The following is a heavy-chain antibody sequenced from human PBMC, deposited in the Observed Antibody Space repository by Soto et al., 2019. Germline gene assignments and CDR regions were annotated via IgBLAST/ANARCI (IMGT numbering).Heavy chain of an antibody. CDR3: ARHAQSKWIQLDRLYYYGMDV. CDR2: IYPGDSDT. J-gene: IGHJ6*02. D-gene: IGHD5-18*01. CDR1: GYSFTSYW. V-gene: IGHV5-51*01. Sequence: GESLKISCKGSGYSFTSYWIGWVRQMPGKGLEWMGIIYPGDSDTRYSPSFQGQVTISADKSISTAYLQWSSLKASDTAMYYCARHAQSKWIQLDRLYYYGMDVCGQGPTVTVYS.